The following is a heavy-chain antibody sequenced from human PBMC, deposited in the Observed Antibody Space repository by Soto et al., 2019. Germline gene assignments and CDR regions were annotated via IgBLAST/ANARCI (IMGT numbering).Heavy chain of an antibody. CDR1: GFTVSSNY. Sequence: EVQLVESGGGLVQPGGSLRLSCAASGFTVSSNYMSWVRQAPGKGLEWVSVIYSGGSTYYADSVKGRFTISRDNSKNTLYLQMTSLRAEDTAVYYCARDRPIVVPAAIDYYYYYMDVWGKGTTVTVSS. J-gene: IGHJ6*03. CDR3: ARDRPIVVPAAIDYYYYYMDV. D-gene: IGHD2-2*01. V-gene: IGHV3-66*01. CDR2: IYSGGST.